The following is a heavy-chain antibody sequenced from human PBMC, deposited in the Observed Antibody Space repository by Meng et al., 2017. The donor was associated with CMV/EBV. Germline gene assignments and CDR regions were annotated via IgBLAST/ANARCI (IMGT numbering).Heavy chain of an antibody. CDR1: GFTVSSNY. V-gene: IGHV3-11*04. D-gene: IGHD4-23*01. CDR2: ISSSGSTI. CDR3: AREGWGWLLGSGMDV. J-gene: IGHJ6*02. Sequence: GESLKISCAASGFTVSSNYMSWVRQAPGKGLEWVSYISSSGSTIYYADSVKGRFTISRDNAKNSLYLQMNSLRAEDTAVYYCAREGWGWLLGSGMDVWGQGTTVTVSS.